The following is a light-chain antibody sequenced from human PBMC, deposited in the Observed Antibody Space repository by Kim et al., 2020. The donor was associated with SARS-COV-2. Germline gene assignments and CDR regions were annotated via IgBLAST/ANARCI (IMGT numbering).Light chain of an antibody. J-gene: IGKJ1*01. Sequence: DIQMTQSPSSVSASVGDRVTITCRASQGISDWLAWYQQKPGKAPKLLIYEASSLQSGVPSRFSGSGYGTDFTLTISSLQPEDFATYYCQQTDSFPWTFGQGTKLEI. CDR1: QGISDW. CDR2: EAS. CDR3: QQTDSFPWT. V-gene: IGKV1-12*01.